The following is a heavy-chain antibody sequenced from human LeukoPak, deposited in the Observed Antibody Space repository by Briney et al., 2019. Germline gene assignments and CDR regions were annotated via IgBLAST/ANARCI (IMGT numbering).Heavy chain of an antibody. CDR1: GYTFTNYG. CDR2: ISGYNGHT. J-gene: IGHJ4*02. D-gene: IGHD2-21*02. V-gene: IGHV1-18*01. Sequence: GASVKVSCKASGYTFTNYGITWVRQAPGQGLEWMGWISGYNGHTNYAQRLQGRVTMTTDTSTNTAYLHLGSLTSDDTAVYYCAREGLKACGGDCFIGDGGFDYWGQGTLVTVSS. CDR3: AREGLKACGGDCFIGDGGFDY.